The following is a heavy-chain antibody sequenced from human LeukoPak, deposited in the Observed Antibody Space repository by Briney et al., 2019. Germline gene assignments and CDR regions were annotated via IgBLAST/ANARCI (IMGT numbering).Heavy chain of an antibody. CDR3: ARQIRIGRHYYDRSGRDGWYFDL. V-gene: IGHV4-39*01. Sequence: SETLSLTCTVSGGSISSSSYYWGWIRQPPGKGLEWIGEINHSGSTHYNPSLKSRVTISVDTSQKQFSLRLTSVTAADTAVYFCARQIRIGRHYYDRSGRDGWYFDLWGRGTLVSVSS. D-gene: IGHD3-22*01. CDR2: INHSGST. CDR1: GGSISSSSYY. J-gene: IGHJ2*01.